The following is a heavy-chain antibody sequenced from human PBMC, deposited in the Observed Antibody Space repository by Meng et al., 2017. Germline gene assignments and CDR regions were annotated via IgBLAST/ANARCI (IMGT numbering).Heavy chain of an antibody. CDR2: IYHTGST. Sequence: SETLSLTCTVSGVSISSSNWWSWVRQPPGKGLEWSGEIYHTGSTNYNPSLKSRVSLSVDKSKNQFSLKLSSVTAADTAVYYCAREYYDILTGYYDDYWGQGTLVTVSS. D-gene: IGHD3-9*01. CDR3: AREYYDILTGYYDDY. J-gene: IGHJ4*02. V-gene: IGHV4-4*02. CDR1: GVSISSSNW.